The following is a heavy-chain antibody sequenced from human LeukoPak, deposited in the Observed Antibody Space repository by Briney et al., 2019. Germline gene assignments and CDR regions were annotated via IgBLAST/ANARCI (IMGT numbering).Heavy chain of an antibody. CDR2: IAVVGGNT. Sequence: GGSLRLSCAASGFTFSNYGMAWVRQAPGKGLEWISTIAVVGGNTHYADSVEGRFTISRQDFNNALHLQLNSLRAGDTAIYYCARDCCSGGGPLDIWGQGTLVTVSS. V-gene: IGHV3-23*01. J-gene: IGHJ4*02. CDR1: GFTFSNYG. CDR3: ARDCCSGGGPLDI. D-gene: IGHD2-15*01.